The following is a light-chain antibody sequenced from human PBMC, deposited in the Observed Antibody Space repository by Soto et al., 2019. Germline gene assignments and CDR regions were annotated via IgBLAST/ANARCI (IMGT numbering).Light chain of an antibody. CDR2: DAS. CDR3: QQRSKWVT. Sequence: EIVLTQSPATLSLSPGERATLSCRARQSVGSYLGWYQQKPGQAPRLLIYDASNRATGIPARFSGSGSGTDFTLPISSLEPEDFAVYYCQQRSKWVTIGRGTKVEIK. J-gene: IGKJ4*01. V-gene: IGKV3-11*01. CDR1: QSVGSY.